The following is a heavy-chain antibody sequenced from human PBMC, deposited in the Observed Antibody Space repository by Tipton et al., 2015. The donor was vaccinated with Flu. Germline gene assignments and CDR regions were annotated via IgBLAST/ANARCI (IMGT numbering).Heavy chain of an antibody. V-gene: IGHV4-59*08. D-gene: IGHD4-17*01. J-gene: IGHJ4*02. CDR1: GGSISSYY. CDR2: IYYSGST. CDR3: ARHQVDYGVCIMDS. Sequence: TLSLTCTVSGGSISSYYWSWIRQPPGKGLEWIGYIYYSGSTNYNPSPKSRVTISLDTSKNQLSLKLISVTAADTAVYYCARHQVDYGVCIMDSWGQGPLVPVSS.